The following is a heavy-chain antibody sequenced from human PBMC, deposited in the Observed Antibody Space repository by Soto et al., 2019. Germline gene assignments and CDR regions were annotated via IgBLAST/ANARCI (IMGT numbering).Heavy chain of an antibody. Sequence: QVQLVESGGGVVQPGRSLRLSCAASGFTFSTYAMHWVRQAPGKGLEWVAVISYDGSNKYYADSVKGRFTISRDNSKNTLYLQMNSLRAEDTAVYYSARRYKDGRRDCISTSCLFDPWGQGTLVTVSS. D-gene: IGHD2-2*01. CDR2: ISYDGSNK. CDR3: ARRYKDGRRDCISTSCLFDP. V-gene: IGHV3-30-3*01. CDR1: GFTFSTYA. J-gene: IGHJ5*02.